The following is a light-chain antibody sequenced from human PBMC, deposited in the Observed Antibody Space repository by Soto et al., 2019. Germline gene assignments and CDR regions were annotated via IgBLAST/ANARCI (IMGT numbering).Light chain of an antibody. V-gene: IGKV1-5*01. CDR2: DAS. J-gene: IGKJ1*01. CDR3: QQCYMGWT. Sequence: IQMTEYPSNMSASVGDRVTITCRASQSIGRFLAWYQHQPGKAPKLLIYDASTLESGVPSRFSGTGSGTEFTFTITSLQPDDFGTYYCQQCYMGWTFGQGTKVDIK. CDR1: QSIGRF.